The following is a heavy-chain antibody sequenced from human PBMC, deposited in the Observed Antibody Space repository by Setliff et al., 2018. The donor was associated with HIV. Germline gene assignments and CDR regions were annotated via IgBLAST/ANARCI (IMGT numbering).Heavy chain of an antibody. CDR2: IYSDGST. V-gene: IGHV3-66*02. Sequence: PGGSLRLSCAASGFTVSSHYMSWVRQAPGKGLEWVSTIYSDGSTYHADSVKGRFTLSRDTSKNTLSLQMNSLRPEDTALYFCARDKNLWASETTNDVGYSMDVWGKGTTVTVSS. D-gene: IGHD1-7*01. J-gene: IGHJ6*03. CDR3: ARDKNLWASETTNDVGYSMDV. CDR1: GFTVSSHY.